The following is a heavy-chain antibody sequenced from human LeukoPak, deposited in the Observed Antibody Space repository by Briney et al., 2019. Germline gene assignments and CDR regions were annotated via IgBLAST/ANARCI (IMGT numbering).Heavy chain of an antibody. J-gene: IGHJ3*02. D-gene: IGHD3-22*01. Sequence: SETLSLTCTVSGGSISSSTYYWGWIRQPPGKGLEWIGEINHSGSTNYNPSLKSRVTISVDTSKNQFSLKLSSVTAADTAVYYCASENYDSSGYYYLFDIWGQGTMVTVSS. CDR1: GGSISSSTYY. V-gene: IGHV4-39*07. CDR2: INHSGST. CDR3: ASENYDSSGYYYLFDI.